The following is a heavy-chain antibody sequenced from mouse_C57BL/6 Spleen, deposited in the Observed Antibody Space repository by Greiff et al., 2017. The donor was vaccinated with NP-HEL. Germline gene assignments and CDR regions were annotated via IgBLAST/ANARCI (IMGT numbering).Heavy chain of an antibody. J-gene: IGHJ4*01. V-gene: IGHV1-7*01. CDR3: ARRFTVVGAMDY. Sequence: VQLQQSGAELAKPGASVKLSCKASGYTFTSYWMHWVKQRPGQGLEWIGYINPSSGYTKYNQKFKDKATLTADKSSGTAYMQLSSLTYEDSAVYYCARRFTVVGAMDYWGQGTSVTVSS. CDR1: GYTFTSYW. CDR2: INPSSGYT. D-gene: IGHD1-1*01.